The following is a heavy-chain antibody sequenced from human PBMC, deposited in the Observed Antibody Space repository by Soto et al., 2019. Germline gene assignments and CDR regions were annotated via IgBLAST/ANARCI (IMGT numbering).Heavy chain of an antibody. V-gene: IGHV4-39*01. D-gene: IGHD5-12*01. CDR1: GGSISSSSYY. J-gene: IGHJ5*02. CDR3: ARQRYSGYNLYWFDP. CDR2: ISYSGST. Sequence: QLQLQESGPGLVKPSETVSLTCTVPGGSISSSSYYWGWIRQPPGKGLEWIGSISYSGSTYFNPSLKSRVTISVDTSKNPFYLKLSSVTAADTAVYYCARQRYSGYNLYWFDPWGQGTLVTVSS.